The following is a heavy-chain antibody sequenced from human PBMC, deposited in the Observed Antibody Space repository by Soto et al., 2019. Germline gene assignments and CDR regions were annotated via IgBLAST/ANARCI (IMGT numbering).Heavy chain of an antibody. CDR2: ISFISRYV. J-gene: IGHJ3*02. D-gene: IGHD2-8*01. V-gene: IGHV3-21*01. Sequence: EVQVVESGGGLVKPGGSLRLSCATSGFTFSRYSINWVRQAPGKGLEWVSCISFISRYVFYAESVKGRFTISRDNAKDSVYLQMNSLRAEDTALYFCVRAGVGGNHGDDVFDMWGQGTLVTVSS. CDR3: VRAGVGGNHGDDVFDM. CDR1: GFTFSRYS.